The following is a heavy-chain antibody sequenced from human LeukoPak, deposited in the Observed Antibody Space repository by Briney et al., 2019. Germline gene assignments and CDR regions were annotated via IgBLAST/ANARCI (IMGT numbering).Heavy chain of an antibody. V-gene: IGHV3-33*01. D-gene: IGHD2-15*01. CDR2: IWYDGSNK. J-gene: IGHJ4*02. CDR3: ARQVVARRRAIYY. CDR1: GFTFSSYG. Sequence: PGGSLRLSCAASGFTFSSYGVHWVRQAPGKGLEWVAVIWYDGSNKYYADSVKGRFTISRDNSKNTLYLQMNSLRAEDTAVYYCARQVVARRRAIYYWGQGTLVTVSS.